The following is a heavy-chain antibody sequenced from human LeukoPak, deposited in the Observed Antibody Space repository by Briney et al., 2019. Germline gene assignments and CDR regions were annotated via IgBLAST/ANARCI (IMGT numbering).Heavy chain of an antibody. Sequence: GESLKISCKGSGYNFTTYWIAWVRQMPGKGLEWMGIIYPGDSDTRYSPSFQGQVTISADKSISTAYLQWSSLKASDTAMYYCARKDPNWKPPDYWGQGTLVTVSS. J-gene: IGHJ4*02. CDR3: ARKDPNWKPPDY. CDR2: IYPGDSDT. D-gene: IGHD1-20*01. V-gene: IGHV5-51*01. CDR1: GYNFTTYW.